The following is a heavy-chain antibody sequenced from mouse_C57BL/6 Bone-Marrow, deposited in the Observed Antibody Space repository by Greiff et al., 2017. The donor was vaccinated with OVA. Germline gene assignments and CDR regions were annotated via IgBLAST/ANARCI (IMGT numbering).Heavy chain of an antibody. V-gene: IGHV5-15*04. CDR3: ARWHDYYYYAMDY. CDR1: GFTFSDYG. Sequence: EVKVEESGGGLVQPGGSLKLSCAASGFTFSDYGMAWVRQAPRKGPEWVAFISNLAYSIYYADTVTGRFTISRENAKNTLYLEMSSLRSDDTAMYYCARWHDYYYYAMDYWGQGTSVTVSS. J-gene: IGHJ4*01. D-gene: IGHD2-4*01. CDR2: ISNLAYSI.